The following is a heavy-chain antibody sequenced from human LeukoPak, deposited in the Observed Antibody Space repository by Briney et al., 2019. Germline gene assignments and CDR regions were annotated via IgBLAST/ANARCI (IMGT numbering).Heavy chain of an antibody. Sequence: SETLSLTCTVSGGSISSGGDYWSWIRQHPGKGLEWIGYISYSGTTYYNPSLKSRITISLDTSKNQFSLELSSVTAADTAVYYCARAAWRGTNSRDAFDIWGLGTVVTVFS. V-gene: IGHV4-31*03. J-gene: IGHJ3*02. D-gene: IGHD4/OR15-4a*01. CDR2: ISYSGTT. CDR1: GGSISSGGDY. CDR3: ARAAWRGTNSRDAFDI.